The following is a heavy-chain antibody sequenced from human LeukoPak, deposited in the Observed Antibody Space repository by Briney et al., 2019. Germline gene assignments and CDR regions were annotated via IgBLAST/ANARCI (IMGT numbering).Heavy chain of an antibody. Sequence: ASVKVSCKASGYTFTSYGLSWVRQAPGQGLEWMGWISDSNNKTNYAQNLQGRVTMTTDTSTSTAYMELRSLGSDDTAVYYCARVQIVVVTGSYYPDAFDIWGQGTMVTVSS. CDR3: ARVQIVVVTGSYYPDAFDI. J-gene: IGHJ3*02. V-gene: IGHV1-18*01. CDR2: ISDSNNKT. CDR1: GYTFTSYG. D-gene: IGHD2-21*02.